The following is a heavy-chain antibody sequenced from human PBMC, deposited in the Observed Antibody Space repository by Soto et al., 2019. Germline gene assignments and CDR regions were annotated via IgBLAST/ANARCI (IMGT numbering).Heavy chain of an antibody. Sequence: SGPTLVNPTHPLTLTCTLSGFSLSTSGMCLSWIRQPPGKALEWLSLIAWDDDKYHSTSLKTRLTISKDTSKNKVVLTMTNMHPVDTATYYCARIGHTPMVHDYWAQGTLVTVSS. CDR2: IAWDDDK. CDR3: ARIGHTPMVHDY. J-gene: IGHJ4*02. CDR1: GFSLSTSGMC. D-gene: IGHD5-18*01. V-gene: IGHV2-70*01.